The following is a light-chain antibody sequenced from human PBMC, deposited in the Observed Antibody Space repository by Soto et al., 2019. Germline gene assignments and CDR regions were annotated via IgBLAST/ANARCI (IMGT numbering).Light chain of an antibody. CDR3: SSYTSSSTLYV. V-gene: IGLV2-14*01. J-gene: IGLJ1*01. Sequence: QSALTQPASVSGSPVQAITISCTGTSSDVGGYNYVSWYQQHPGKAPKLMIYEVSNRPSGVSNRFSGSKSGNTASLTISGLQAEDEADYYCSSYTSSSTLYVFGTGTKVTV. CDR1: SSDVGGYNY. CDR2: EVS.